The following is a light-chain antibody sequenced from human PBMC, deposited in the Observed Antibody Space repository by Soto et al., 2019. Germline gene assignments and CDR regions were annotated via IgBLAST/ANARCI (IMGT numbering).Light chain of an antibody. V-gene: IGLV2-14*01. CDR3: SSYTSSSTYV. Sequence: QSAPTQPASVSGSPGQSITISCTGTSSDVGGYKYVSWYQQHPGKAPKLMIYEVSNRPSGVSNRFSGSKSGNTASLTISGLQAEDEADYYCSSYTSSSTYVFGTGTKLTVL. CDR2: EVS. J-gene: IGLJ1*01. CDR1: SSDVGGYKY.